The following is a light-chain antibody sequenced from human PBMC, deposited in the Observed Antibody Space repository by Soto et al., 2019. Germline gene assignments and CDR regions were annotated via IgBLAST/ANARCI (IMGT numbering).Light chain of an antibody. CDR2: GNH. CDR3: AAGDDSLNGWV. CDR1: SSNIGSNT. V-gene: IGLV1-44*01. Sequence: QPVLIQASSMSGTPGQRVTISCSGSSSNIGSNTVNWYQQVPGTAPKLLIYGNHERPSGVPDRFSGSKSGTSASLAISGLQSEDEADYYCAAGDDSLNGWVFGGGTKLTVL. J-gene: IGLJ3*02.